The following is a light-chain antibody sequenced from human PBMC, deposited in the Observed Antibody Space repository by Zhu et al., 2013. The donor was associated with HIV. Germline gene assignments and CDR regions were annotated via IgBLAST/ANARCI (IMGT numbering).Light chain of an antibody. Sequence: GDRVTITCQASQDISNYLNWYQQKPGKAPKLLIYDASNLETGVPSRFSGSGSGTDFTLTISSLQPEDFATYYCQQSYSTRWTFGQGTKVEIK. CDR3: QQSYSTRWT. V-gene: IGKV1-39*01. J-gene: IGKJ1*01. CDR1: QDISNY. CDR2: DAS.